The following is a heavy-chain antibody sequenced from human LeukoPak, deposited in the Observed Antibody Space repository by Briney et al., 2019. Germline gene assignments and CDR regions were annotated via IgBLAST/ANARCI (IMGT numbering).Heavy chain of an antibody. CDR2: IDTAGGT. V-gene: IGHV3-13*04. CDR3: TRRMRGLGSYSDAFDI. J-gene: IGHJ3*02. CDR1: GFTFSSYD. D-gene: IGHD3-10*01. Sequence: PRGSLRLSCAASGFTFSSYDMHWVRQGPGKGLEWVSGIDTAGGTYYAGSVKGRFTISRENAKNSFYLQMNSLRAGDTAVYFCTRRMRGLGSYSDAFDIWGQGTMVTVSS.